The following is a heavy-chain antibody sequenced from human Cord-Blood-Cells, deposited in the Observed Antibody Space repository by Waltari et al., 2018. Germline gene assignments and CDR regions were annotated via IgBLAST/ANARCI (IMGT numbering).Heavy chain of an antibody. CDR2: IYYSGST. CDR1: GRSIGSSSHY. V-gene: IGHV4-39*01. J-gene: IGHJ4*02. D-gene: IGHD4-17*01. Sequence: LQLQESGPGLVTQSETRSLTCTVSGRSIGSSSHYWGWSRRPPGKGLEWIGSIYYSGSTYYNPSLKSRVTISVDTSKNQFSLKLSSVTAADTAVYYCARLDGYYFDYWGQGTLVTVSS. CDR3: ARLDGYYFDY.